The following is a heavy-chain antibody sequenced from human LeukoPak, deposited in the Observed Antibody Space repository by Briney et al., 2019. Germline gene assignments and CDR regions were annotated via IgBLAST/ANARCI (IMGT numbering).Heavy chain of an antibody. J-gene: IGHJ4*02. CDR1: GFTFGSYA. Sequence: PGGSLRLSCAASGFTFGSYAMTWVRQAPGKGLQWVSGISGSGGSTDYADPVKGRFTISRDDAKNSLYLQMNSLRAEDTAVYYCARGIESSRGSDYWGQGTLVTVSS. D-gene: IGHD5/OR15-5a*01. CDR3: ARGIESSRGSDY. CDR2: ISGSGGST. V-gene: IGHV3-23*01.